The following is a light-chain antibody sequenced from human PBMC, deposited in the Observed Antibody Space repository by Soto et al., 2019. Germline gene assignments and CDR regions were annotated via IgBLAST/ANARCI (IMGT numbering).Light chain of an antibody. CDR3: QHLNTYTLT. V-gene: IGKV1-9*01. J-gene: IGKJ4*01. CDR2: GAS. CDR1: QGIRSF. Sequence: DIQLTQSPSFLSASIGDRVTITCRASQGIRSFLAWYQQKPGKAPNLLISGASILRTGVPSRFSGSGSGTEFTLTISSLQPDDFATYYCQHLNTYTLTFGGGTKVDIK.